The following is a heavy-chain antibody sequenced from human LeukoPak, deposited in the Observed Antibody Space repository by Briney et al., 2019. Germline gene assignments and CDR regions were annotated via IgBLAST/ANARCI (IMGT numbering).Heavy chain of an antibody. CDR3: AKDGGIAAAGTSVYFDY. CDR2: ISGSSGST. D-gene: IGHD6-13*01. Sequence: PGGSLRLSCAASGFTFSSYAMSWVRQAPGKGLQWVSGISGSSGSTYYADSVKGRFTISRDNSKNTLSLQMNSLRAEDTAVYYCAKDGGIAAAGTSVYFDYWGQGTLVTVSS. J-gene: IGHJ4*02. CDR1: GFTFSSYA. V-gene: IGHV3-23*01.